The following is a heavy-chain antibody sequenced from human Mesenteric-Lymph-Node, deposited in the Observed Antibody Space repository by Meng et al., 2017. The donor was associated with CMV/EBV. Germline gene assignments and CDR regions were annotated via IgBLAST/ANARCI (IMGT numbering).Heavy chain of an antibody. CDR3: ARGRILTGYQHHPDAFDI. CDR1: GYTFTSYG. Sequence: ASVKVSCKASGYTFTSYGISWVRQAPGQGLEWMGIINPSGGSTSYAQKFQGRVTMTRDTSTSTVYMELSSLRSEDTAVYYCARGRILTGYQHHPDAFDIWGQGTMVTVSS. D-gene: IGHD3-9*01. V-gene: IGHV1-46*01. CDR2: INPSGGST. J-gene: IGHJ3*02.